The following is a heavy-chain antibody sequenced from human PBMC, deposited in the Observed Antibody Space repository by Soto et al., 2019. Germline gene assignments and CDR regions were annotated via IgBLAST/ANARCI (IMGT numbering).Heavy chain of an antibody. J-gene: IGHJ4*02. D-gene: IGHD6-19*01. V-gene: IGHV3-30*03. Sequence: QVQLVESGGGVVQPGRSLRLSCAASGFTFSSYGIHWVRQAPGKGLEWVALISYDGTDKYYADSVKGRFTISRDNAKNTLYLQMNSLRAEDTAVYYCARGGDWVAGSQDYWGQGTLVTVSS. CDR1: GFTFSSYG. CDR2: ISYDGTDK. CDR3: ARGGDWVAGSQDY.